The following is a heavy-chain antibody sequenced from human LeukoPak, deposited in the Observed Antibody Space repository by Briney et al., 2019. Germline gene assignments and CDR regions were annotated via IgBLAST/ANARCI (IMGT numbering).Heavy chain of an antibody. Sequence: GGSLRLSCAASGFTFSSYWMSWVRQAPGKGLEWVANIKQDGSEKYYVDSVKGRFTISRDNAKNSLYLQMNGLRAEDTAVYYCARFRGCSSTSCSMRGDAFDIWGQGTMVTVSS. CDR3: ARFRGCSSTSCSMRGDAFDI. CDR1: GFTFSSYW. J-gene: IGHJ3*02. D-gene: IGHD2-2*01. CDR2: IKQDGSEK. V-gene: IGHV3-7*01.